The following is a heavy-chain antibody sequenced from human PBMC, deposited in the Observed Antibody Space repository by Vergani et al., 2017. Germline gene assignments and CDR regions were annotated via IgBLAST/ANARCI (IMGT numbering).Heavy chain of an antibody. D-gene: IGHD4-17*01. CDR3: ARHSYGDYTTDY. V-gene: IGHV3-11*04. Sequence: QVQLVESGGGLVKPGGSLRLSCAASVFTFSDYYMSWILQAPGKGLVWVSYISSRGSTLYYAASVKGRFTLSRDNAKNSLYLQMNSLRAEDTAVYYCARHSYGDYTTDYWSQGTLVTVSS. CDR1: VFTFSDYY. CDR2: ISSRGSTL. J-gene: IGHJ4*02.